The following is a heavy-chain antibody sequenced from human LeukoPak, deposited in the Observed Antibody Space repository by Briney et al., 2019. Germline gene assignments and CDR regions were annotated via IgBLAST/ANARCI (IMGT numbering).Heavy chain of an antibody. CDR3: ARGDSSSWTNWFDP. CDR1: GASISSSSW. J-gene: IGHJ5*02. D-gene: IGHD6-13*01. CDR2: IYHSGTA. Sequence: PSGTLSLTCAVSGASISSSSWWSWVRQPPGKGLEWIGEIYHSGTANYNPSLKSRVTISVDTSKNQFSLKLSSVTAADTAVYYCARGDSSSWTNWFDPWGQGTLVTVSS. V-gene: IGHV4-4*02.